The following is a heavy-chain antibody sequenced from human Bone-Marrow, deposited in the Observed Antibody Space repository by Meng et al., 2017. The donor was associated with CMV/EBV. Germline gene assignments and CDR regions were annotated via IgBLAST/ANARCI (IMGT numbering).Heavy chain of an antibody. CDR2: INDSGST. V-gene: IGHV4-34*01. D-gene: IGHD2-2*01. Sequence: GSLRLSCAVYGGSFSGYYWSWIRQPPGKGLEWIGEINDSGSTNYNPSLKSRVTISVDTSKNQFSLKLNSVTAADTAVYYCARGRGFCTDTSCYWADYWGQGNLVPVSS. CDR3: ARGRGFCTDTSCYWADY. CDR1: GGSFSGYY. J-gene: IGHJ4*02.